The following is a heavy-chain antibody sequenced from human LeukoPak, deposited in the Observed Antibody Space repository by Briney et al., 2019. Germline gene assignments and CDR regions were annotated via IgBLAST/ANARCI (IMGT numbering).Heavy chain of an antibody. J-gene: IGHJ3*02. CDR3: ARMSGDVDAFDT. CDR2: INPSGGST. D-gene: IGHD3-10*02. CDR1: GYTFTSYY. Sequence: ASVTVSCKASGYTFTSYYMHWVRQAPGQGLEWMGIINPSGGSTSYAQKFQGRVTMTRDTSTSTVYMELSSLRSEDTAVYYCARMSGDVDAFDTWGQGTMVTVSS. V-gene: IGHV1-46*01.